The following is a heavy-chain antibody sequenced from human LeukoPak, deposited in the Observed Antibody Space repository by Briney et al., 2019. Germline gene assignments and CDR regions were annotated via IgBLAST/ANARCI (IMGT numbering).Heavy chain of an antibody. V-gene: IGHV3-23*01. CDR1: GFTSSTYDFSTYA. D-gene: IGHD6-13*01. Sequence: GGSLRLSCAASGFTSSTYDFSTYAMSWVRQAPGKGLEWVSGLSGTGLTTFYPDSVKGRFTISRDNSKNTLYLQMNSLRADDTAVYYCAKDQSSSLPKTYYFDYWGQGTLVTVSS. CDR2: LSGTGLTT. J-gene: IGHJ4*02. CDR3: AKDQSSSLPKTYYFDY.